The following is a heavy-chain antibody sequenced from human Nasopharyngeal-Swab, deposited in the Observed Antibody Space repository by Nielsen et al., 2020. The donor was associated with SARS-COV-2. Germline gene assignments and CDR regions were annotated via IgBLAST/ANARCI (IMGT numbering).Heavy chain of an antibody. CDR1: GFIFSDYY. D-gene: IGHD3-22*01. Sequence: GESLKISCAASGFIFSDYYMSWIRQAPGKGLEWVSYISSSASSLYYADSVKGRFTISRDNAKNSVYLQMNSLRAEDTAVYYCAREPGYDSSGYALGYWGQGTLVTVSS. CDR2: ISSSASSL. CDR3: AREPGYDSSGYALGY. J-gene: IGHJ4*02. V-gene: IGHV3-11*04.